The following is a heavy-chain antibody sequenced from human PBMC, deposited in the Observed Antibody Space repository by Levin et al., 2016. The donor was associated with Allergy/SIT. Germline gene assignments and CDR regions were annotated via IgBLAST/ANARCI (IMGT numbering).Heavy chain of an antibody. CDR1: GFPFSTYG. J-gene: IGHJ4*02. V-gene: IGHV3-21*01. Sequence: GGSLRLSCAASGFPFSTYGMTWVRQAPGKGLEWVSSLRSSRNDIYYADSVKGRFTISRDNAENSLYLQMNSLRVDDTAVYYCVRDRGHYGDYWGQGTLVNVSS. CDR3: VRDRGHYGDY. CDR2: LRSSRNDI. D-gene: IGHD3-10*01.